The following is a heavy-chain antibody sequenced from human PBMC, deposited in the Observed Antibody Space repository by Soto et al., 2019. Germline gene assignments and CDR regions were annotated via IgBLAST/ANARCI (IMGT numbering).Heavy chain of an antibody. CDR2: MNPNSGNT. V-gene: IGHV1-8*01. D-gene: IGHD3-3*01. CDR1: GYTFTSYD. Sequence: GASVKVSCKASGYTFTSYDINWVRQATGQGLEWMGWMNPNSGNTGYAQKFQGRVTMTRNTSISTAYMELSSLRSEDTAVYYCARGVSYYDFWSGYYHANWFDPWGQGTLVTVSS. J-gene: IGHJ5*02. CDR3: ARGVSYYDFWSGYYHANWFDP.